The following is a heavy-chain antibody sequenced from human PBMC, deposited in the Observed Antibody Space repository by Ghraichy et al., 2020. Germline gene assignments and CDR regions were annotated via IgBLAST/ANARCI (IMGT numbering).Heavy chain of an antibody. CDR1: GGSFSGYY. D-gene: IGHD6-19*01. Sequence: SETLSLTCAVYGGSFSGYYWSWIRQPPGKGLEWIGEINPSGITNYSPSLKSRVTLSVDTSKNRFSLRLSSVTAADTAVYYCTRVLRSGWRYWYMDVWGKGTTVTVSS. V-gene: IGHV4-34*01. J-gene: IGHJ6*03. CDR3: TRVLRSGWRYWYMDV. CDR2: INPSGIT.